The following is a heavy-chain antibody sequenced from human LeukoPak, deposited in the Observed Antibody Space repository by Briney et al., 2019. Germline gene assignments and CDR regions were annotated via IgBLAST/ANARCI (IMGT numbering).Heavy chain of an antibody. V-gene: IGHV4-39*01. D-gene: IGHD6-19*01. CDR3: ARRHSSGWYDFDY. CDR2: MYYSGST. Sequence: PSETLSLTCTVSGGSISNNNYYWGWIRQPPGKGLEWIGSMYYSGSTYYNPSLKSRVTISVDTSKNQFSLKLSSVTAADTAVYYCARRHSSGWYDFDYWGQGTLVTVSS. CDR1: GGSISNNNYY. J-gene: IGHJ4*02.